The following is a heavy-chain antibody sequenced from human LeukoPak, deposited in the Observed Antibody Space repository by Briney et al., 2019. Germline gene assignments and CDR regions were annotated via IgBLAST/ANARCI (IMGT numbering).Heavy chain of an antibody. V-gene: IGHV3-30*02. CDR1: GFTFSSYY. J-gene: IGHJ4*02. CDR2: IRYDGSNK. Sequence: GGSLRLSCAASGFTFSSYYMHWVRQAPGKGLEWVAFIRYDGSNKYYADSVKGRFTISRDNSKNTLYLQMSSLTAADTAVYYCAKDRSIGTYYTFDHWGQGTLVTVSS. CDR3: AKDRSIGTYYTFDH. D-gene: IGHD1-26*01.